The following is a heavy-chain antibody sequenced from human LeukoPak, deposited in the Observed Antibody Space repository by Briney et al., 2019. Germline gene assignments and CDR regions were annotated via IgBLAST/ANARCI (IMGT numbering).Heavy chain of an antibody. V-gene: IGHV3-48*02. Sequence: GGSLRLSCAASGFTFSSYSMNWVRQAPGKGLEWVSHVTASGTAMFYADSVKGRFTISRDNAKNSLYLQMNSLRDEDTAVYYCASSGSYRFDYWGQGTLVTVSS. CDR1: GFTFSSYS. J-gene: IGHJ4*02. CDR3: ASSGSYRFDY. CDR2: VTASGTAM. D-gene: IGHD1-26*01.